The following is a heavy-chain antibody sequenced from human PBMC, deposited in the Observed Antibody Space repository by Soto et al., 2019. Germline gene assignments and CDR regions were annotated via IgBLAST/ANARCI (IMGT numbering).Heavy chain of an antibody. CDR2: ISGSGGST. V-gene: IGHV3-23*01. D-gene: IGHD5-18*01. Sequence: EVQLLESGGGLVQPGGSLRLSCAASGFTFSSYAMSWVRQAPGKGLEWVSAISGSGGSTYYADSVKGRFTISRDNSKNTLYLQINSLRAEDTAVYYCAKVPGVQLWLPPDYWGQGTLVTVSS. CDR1: GFTFSSYA. J-gene: IGHJ4*02. CDR3: AKVPGVQLWLPPDY.